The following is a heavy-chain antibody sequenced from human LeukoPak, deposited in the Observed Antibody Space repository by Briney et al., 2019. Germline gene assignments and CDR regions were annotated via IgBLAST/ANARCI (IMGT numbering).Heavy chain of an antibody. Sequence: GRSLRLSCAASGFTFSSYGMHWVRQAPGKGLEWVAVIWYDGSNKYYADSVKGRFTISRDNSKNTLYLQMNSLRAEDTAVYYCARETSYDSSGYYYVPFDYWGQGTLVTVSS. J-gene: IGHJ4*02. D-gene: IGHD3-22*01. CDR3: ARETSYDSSGYYYVPFDY. CDR2: IWYDGSNK. V-gene: IGHV3-33*01. CDR1: GFTFSSYG.